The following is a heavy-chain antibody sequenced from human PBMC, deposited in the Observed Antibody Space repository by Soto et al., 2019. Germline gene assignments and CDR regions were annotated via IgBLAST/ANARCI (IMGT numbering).Heavy chain of an antibody. Sequence: QVQLVQSGAEVKKPGASVKVSCKASGYSFTTYYIQWVRHAPGHGPEWLGIINPSTGTTSYAQKFQAIVTMTRDTSTITVYMEFGCLRSEDSAVYYCAIVWTIKILILRVICRYYQGMDVWGQLTTISVS. CDR3: AIVWTIKILILRVICRYYQGMDV. V-gene: IGHV1-46*01. D-gene: IGHD3-3*01. CDR2: INPSTGTT. J-gene: IGHJ6*01. CDR1: GYSFTTYY.